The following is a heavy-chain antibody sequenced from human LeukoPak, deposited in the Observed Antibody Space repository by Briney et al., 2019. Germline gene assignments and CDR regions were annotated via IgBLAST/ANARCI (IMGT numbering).Heavy chain of an antibody. Sequence: ASVKVSFKASGYTFTSYGISWVRQAPGQGGEWMGWISAYKGNKNYAQKLQGRVTMTTDPSTSTAYMELRSLRSDDTAVYYCARDRRNPEYSSSWYRSYDYYYGMDVWGQGTTVTVSS. CDR2: ISAYKGNK. CDR3: ARDRRNPEYSSSWYRSYDYYYGMDV. V-gene: IGHV1-18*01. CDR1: GYTFTSYG. D-gene: IGHD6-13*01. J-gene: IGHJ6*02.